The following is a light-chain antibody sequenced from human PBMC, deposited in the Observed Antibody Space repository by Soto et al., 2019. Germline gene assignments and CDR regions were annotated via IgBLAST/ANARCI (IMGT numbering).Light chain of an antibody. CDR2: DVS. Sequence: QSVLTQPASVSGSPGQSITISCTGTSSDVGGYNYVSWYQQHPGKAPKLMIFDVSSRPSGVSHRFSGSKSGNTASLTISGLQTEDEGDYYCSSYTTAGVLFGGGTKLTVL. CDR3: SSYTTAGVL. V-gene: IGLV2-14*01. CDR1: SSDVGGYNY. J-gene: IGLJ2*01.